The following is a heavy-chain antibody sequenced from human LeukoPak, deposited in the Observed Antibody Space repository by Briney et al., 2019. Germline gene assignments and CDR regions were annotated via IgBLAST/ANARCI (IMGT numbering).Heavy chain of an antibody. Sequence: ASVKVFCKASGYTFSSYYMHWVRQAPGQGLEWMGIINPSGGSTSYAQKFQGRVTMTRDMSTTTVYMDLSSLRSEDTAVYYCARGMDIGVVIIGYWGQGSPVTVSS. CDR1: GYTFSSYY. CDR3: ARGMDIGVVIIGY. J-gene: IGHJ4*02. D-gene: IGHD3-3*01. CDR2: INPSGGST. V-gene: IGHV1-46*01.